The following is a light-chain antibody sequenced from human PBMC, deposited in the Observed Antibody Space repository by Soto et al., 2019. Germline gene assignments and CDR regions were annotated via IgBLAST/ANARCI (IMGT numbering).Light chain of an antibody. J-gene: IGKJ1*01. CDR1: QGISSY. V-gene: IGKV1-8*01. CDR3: QQYYSYPPM. CDR2: AAS. Sequence: ALRMTQSPSSFSASTGDRVTITCRASQGISSYLAWYQQKPGKAPKLLIYAASTLQSGVPSRFSGSGSGTDFTLTISCLQSEDFATYYCQQYYSYPPMFGQGTKVEIK.